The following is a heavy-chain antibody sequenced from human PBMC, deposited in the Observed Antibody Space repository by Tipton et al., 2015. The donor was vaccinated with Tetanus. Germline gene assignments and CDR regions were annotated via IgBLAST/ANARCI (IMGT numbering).Heavy chain of an antibody. Sequence: QVQLVQSGAEVKKPGASVKVSCKASGYTFTSYDINWVRQATGQGLEWMGWMNPNSGNTGYAQKFQGRVTMTRNTSISTAYMELSSLRSEDTAVYYCARVYGSGWYLALYGMDVWGQGTTVTVSS. J-gene: IGHJ6*02. CDR1: GYTFTSYD. V-gene: IGHV1-8*01. CDR3: ARVYGSGWYLALYGMDV. CDR2: MNPNSGNT. D-gene: IGHD6-19*01.